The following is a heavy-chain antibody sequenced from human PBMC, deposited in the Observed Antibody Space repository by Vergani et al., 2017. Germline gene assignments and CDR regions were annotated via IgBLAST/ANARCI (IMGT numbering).Heavy chain of an antibody. Sequence: QLQLQQSGPGLVKPPETLFLTCTVSADSISSGSYYWGWIRQPPGKSLEWIGSIYYSGLTYYNPSLKSRVAISVDTSKKQFSLKVTSVTAADTAVYFCARQRPGSGWSPGDFDDWGQGILVTVSS. CDR3: ARQRPGSGWSPGDFDD. CDR2: IYYSGLT. CDR1: ADSISSGSYY. J-gene: IGHJ4*02. D-gene: IGHD6-19*01. V-gene: IGHV4-39*01.